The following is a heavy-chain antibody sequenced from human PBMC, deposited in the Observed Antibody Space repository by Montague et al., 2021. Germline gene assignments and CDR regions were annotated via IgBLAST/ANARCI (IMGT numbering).Heavy chain of an antibody. D-gene: IGHD3-16*01. CDR1: GYSFTSHW. CDR3: ARLITTFGGVSSPNDY. V-gene: IGHV5-51*01. J-gene: IGHJ4*02. Sequence: QSGAEVKKPGESPKISCKGFGYSFTSHWIGWVRQMPGKGLEWMGIIYPGTSDTRYSPSFQGQVTISVDKSISTAYLQWSSLKASDTAMFYCARLITTFGGVSSPNDYWGQGTLVTVSS. CDR2: IYPGTSDT.